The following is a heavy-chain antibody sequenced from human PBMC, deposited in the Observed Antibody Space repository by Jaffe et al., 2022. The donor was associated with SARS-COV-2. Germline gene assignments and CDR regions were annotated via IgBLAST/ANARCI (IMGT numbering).Heavy chain of an antibody. CDR3: AKEFSQCDSNYFCFDYGMDV. CDR2: ISWNSGSI. V-gene: IGHV3-9*01. CDR1: GFTFDDYA. J-gene: IGHJ6*02. D-gene: IGHD4-4*01. Sequence: EVQLVESGGGLVQPGRSLRLSCAASGFTFDDYAMHWVRQAPGKGLEWVSGISWNSGSIGYADSVKGRFTISRDNAKNSLYLQMNSLRAEDTALYYCAKEFSQCDSNYFCFDYGMDVWGQGTTVTVSS.